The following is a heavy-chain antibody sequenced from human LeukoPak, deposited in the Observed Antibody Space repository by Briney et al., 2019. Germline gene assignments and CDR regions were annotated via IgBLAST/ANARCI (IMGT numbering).Heavy chain of an antibody. CDR1: GGPISSGGYY. Sequence: SQTLSLTCTVSGGPISSGGYYWSWIRQHPGKGLEWIGYIYYSGSTYYNPSLKSRVTISVDTSKNQFSLKLSSVTAADTAVYYCARGFRYSYGILDYWGQGTLVTVSS. V-gene: IGHV4-31*03. CDR2: IYYSGST. J-gene: IGHJ4*02. CDR3: ARGFRYSYGILDY. D-gene: IGHD5-18*01.